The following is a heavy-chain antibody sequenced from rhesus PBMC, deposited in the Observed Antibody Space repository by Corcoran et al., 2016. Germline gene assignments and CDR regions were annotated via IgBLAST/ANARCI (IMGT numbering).Heavy chain of an antibody. Sequence: QVQLQESGPGLVKPSEILSLTCAVPGGSFRDHWWSRIRQLPGAGLEWIGEFNGNGGTINYNPSLKSRVTISTDAPKNQFSLKLSSVTAADTAVYSCVRSSYISSWFRDVWGRGILVTVSS. D-gene: IGHD6-19*01. CDR3: VRSSYISSWFRDV. CDR1: GGSFRDHW. J-gene: IGHJ5-2*02. V-gene: IGHV4-80*01. CDR2: FNGNGGTI.